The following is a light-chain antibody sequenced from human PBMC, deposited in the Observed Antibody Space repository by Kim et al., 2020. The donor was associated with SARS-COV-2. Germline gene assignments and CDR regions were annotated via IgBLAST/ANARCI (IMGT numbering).Light chain of an antibody. Sequence: RVTIACTGSSSNIGAGYDVHWYKQLPGTAPKLLIYGNSNRPSGVPDRFSGSKSGTSASLAITGLQAEDEADYYCQSYDSSLSGSGVFGGGTKLTVL. CDR3: QSYDSSLSGSGV. J-gene: IGLJ3*02. CDR1: SSNIGAGYD. V-gene: IGLV1-40*01. CDR2: GNS.